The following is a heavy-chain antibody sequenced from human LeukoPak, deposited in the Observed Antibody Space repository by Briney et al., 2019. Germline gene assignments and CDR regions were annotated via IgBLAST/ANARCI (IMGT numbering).Heavy chain of an antibody. CDR3: AKARQCSGGSYYSARYGMDV. CDR2: ISYDGSNK. D-gene: IGHD2-15*01. J-gene: IGHJ6*02. Sequence: GGSLRLSCAASGFTFSSYGMHWVRQAPGKGLEWVAVISYDGSNKYYADSVKGRFTISRDNSKNTLYLQMNSLRAEDTAVYYCAKARQCSGGSYYSARYGMDVWGQGTTVTVSS. V-gene: IGHV3-30*18. CDR1: GFTFSSYG.